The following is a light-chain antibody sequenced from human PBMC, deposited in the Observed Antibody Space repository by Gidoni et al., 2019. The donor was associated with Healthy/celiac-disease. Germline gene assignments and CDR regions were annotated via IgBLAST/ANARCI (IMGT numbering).Light chain of an antibody. Sequence: QSALTQPASVSGSPGQSITLSCTGTSSDVGGYNYVSWYQQHPGKAPKLMIYDVSNRPSGFSNRFSGSKSGNTASLTISGLQAEDEADYYCSSYTISSTWVFGGGTKLTVL. V-gene: IGLV2-14*01. CDR3: SSYTISSTWV. CDR2: DVS. J-gene: IGLJ3*02. CDR1: SSDVGGYNY.